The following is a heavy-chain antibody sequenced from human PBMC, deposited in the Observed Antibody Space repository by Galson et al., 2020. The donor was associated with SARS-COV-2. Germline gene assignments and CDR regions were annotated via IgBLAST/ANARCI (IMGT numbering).Heavy chain of an antibody. D-gene: IGHD6-19*01. V-gene: IGHV1-46*01. CDR3: AREVGSSGWGTVIWFDP. J-gene: IGHJ5*02. CDR2: INPSGGGT. CDR1: GYTFTSYY. Sequence: ASVKVSCKASGYTFTSYYIHWVRQAPAQGLEWMGIINPSGGGTTYAQKFQGRVTITADKSTSTAYMELSSLRSEDTAVYYCAREVGSSGWGTVIWFDPWGQGTLVTVSS.